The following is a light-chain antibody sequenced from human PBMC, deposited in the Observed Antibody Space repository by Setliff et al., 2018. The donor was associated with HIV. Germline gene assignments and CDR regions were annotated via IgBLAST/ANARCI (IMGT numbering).Light chain of an antibody. J-gene: IGLJ1*01. V-gene: IGLV2-14*03. CDR1: TSDIAAFKY. CDR3: CSYAGSDTFVV. CDR2: EVS. Sequence: QSALAQTASVSGSPGQSITIACTGTTSDIAAFKYISWYQQHPGTAPKLIIYEVSNRPSGVSYRFSGSKSGNTASLTISGLQADDEADYYCCSYAGSDTFVVFGTGTKSPS.